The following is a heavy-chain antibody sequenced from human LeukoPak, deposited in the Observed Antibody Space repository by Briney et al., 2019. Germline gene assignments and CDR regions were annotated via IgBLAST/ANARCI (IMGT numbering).Heavy chain of an antibody. Sequence: ASVKVSCKASGYTFTGYYTHWVRQAPGQGLEWMGWINPNSGGTNYAQKFQGRVTMTRDTSISTAYMELSRLRSDDTAVYYCARARDYYGSGSYNQFDYWGQGTLVTVSS. CDR3: ARARDYYGSGSYNQFDY. CDR1: GYTFTGYY. V-gene: IGHV1-2*02. J-gene: IGHJ4*02. CDR2: INPNSGGT. D-gene: IGHD3-10*01.